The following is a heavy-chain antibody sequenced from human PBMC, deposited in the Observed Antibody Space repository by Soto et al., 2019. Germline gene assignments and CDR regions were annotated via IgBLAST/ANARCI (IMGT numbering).Heavy chain of an antibody. V-gene: IGHV4-30-2*01. CDR3: ARARDPDYFDY. J-gene: IGHJ4*02. CDR2: IYHSGGT. Sequence: PSETLSLTCAVSGDSISNGGYSWNWIRQPPGKGLEWIGYIYHSGGTDYNPSLKSRVTITVDSSNNQFSLKLSSVTAAYTAVYYCARARDPDYFDYWGQGTLVTLSS. CDR1: GDSISNGGYS.